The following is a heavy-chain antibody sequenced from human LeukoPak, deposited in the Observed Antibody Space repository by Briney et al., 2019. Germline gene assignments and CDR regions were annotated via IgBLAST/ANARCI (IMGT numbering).Heavy chain of an antibody. CDR2: ISFDGSNE. Sequence: GGSLRLSCAASGFTFSTYAIHWVRQAPGKGLEWVAIISFDGSNEYYADSVKGRFTISRDNSKNTMYLQMNSLRAEDTAIYYCAKDRGFSISSYFYYGMDVWGQGTTVTVAS. V-gene: IGHV3-30*18. CDR1: GFTFSTYA. CDR3: AKDRGFSISSYFYYGMDV. J-gene: IGHJ6*02. D-gene: IGHD2-21*01.